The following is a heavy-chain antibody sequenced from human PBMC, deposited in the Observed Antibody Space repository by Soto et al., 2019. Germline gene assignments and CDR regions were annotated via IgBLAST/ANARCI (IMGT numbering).Heavy chain of an antibody. CDR3: GREAPYYDFWSGYYSGGDYYYMDV. Sequence: ASVKVSCKASGYTFTSYDINWVLQATGQGLEWMGWMNPNSGNTGYAQKFQGRVTMTRNTSISTAYMELSSLRSEDTAVYYCGREAPYYDFWSGYYSGGDYYYMDVWGKVTTVTVSS. D-gene: IGHD3-3*01. J-gene: IGHJ6*03. V-gene: IGHV1-8*01. CDR1: GYTFTSYD. CDR2: MNPNSGNT.